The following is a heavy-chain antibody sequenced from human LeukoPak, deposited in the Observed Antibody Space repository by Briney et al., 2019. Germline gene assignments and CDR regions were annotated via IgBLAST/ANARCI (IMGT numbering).Heavy chain of an antibody. Sequence: GGSLRLSCAASAFTFSTYAMSWVRQAPGKGLEWISGISNSGGSTPYADSVRGRFTISRDNSKNTLYLQMTSLRAEDTAVYHCAGFLAAAGTPFNYWGQGTLVTVSS. D-gene: IGHD6-13*01. CDR3: AGFLAAAGTPFNY. CDR2: ISNSGGST. J-gene: IGHJ4*02. V-gene: IGHV3-23*01. CDR1: AFTFSTYA.